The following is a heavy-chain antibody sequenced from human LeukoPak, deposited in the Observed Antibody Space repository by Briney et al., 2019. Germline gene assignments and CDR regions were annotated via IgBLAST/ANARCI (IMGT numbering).Heavy chain of an antibody. CDR1: GFTFSSYA. Sequence: TGGSLRLSCAASGFTFSSYAMSWVCQAPGKGPEWVSAISGSGGSTYYADSVKGRFTISRDNSKNTLYLQMNSLRAEDTAVYYCAKIHDYGGNGPAEVILDYWGQGTLVTVSS. D-gene: IGHD4-23*01. CDR2: ISGSGGST. J-gene: IGHJ4*02. V-gene: IGHV3-23*01. CDR3: AKIHDYGGNGPAEVILDY.